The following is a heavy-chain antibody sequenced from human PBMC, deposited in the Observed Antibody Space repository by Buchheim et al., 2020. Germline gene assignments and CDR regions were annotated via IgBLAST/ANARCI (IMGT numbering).Heavy chain of an antibody. Sequence: EVQLVESGGGLVKPGGSLRLSCAASGFTFSSYSMNWVRQAPGKGLEWVAAIRNSSSYIYYGDSVKGRFTISRDNAKNSLYLQMNSPRAEDTAVYYCVTWGHSAASGTWYFEYWGQGTL. CDR3: VTWGHSAASGTWYFEY. CDR1: GFTFSSYS. CDR2: IRNSSSYI. V-gene: IGHV3-21*01. D-gene: IGHD6-13*01. J-gene: IGHJ1*01.